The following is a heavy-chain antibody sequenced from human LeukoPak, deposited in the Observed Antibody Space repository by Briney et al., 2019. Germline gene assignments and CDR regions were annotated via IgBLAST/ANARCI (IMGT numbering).Heavy chain of an antibody. J-gene: IGHJ5*02. Sequence: ASVKVSCKASGYTFTSYDINWVRQATGQGLEWMGWMNPNSGNTGYAQKFQGRVTITRNTSISTAYMELRSLRSDDTAVYYCARDSREVLLWFGEFSPWGQGTLVTVSS. CDR1: GYTFTSYD. CDR3: ARDSREVLLWFGEFSP. V-gene: IGHV1-8*03. D-gene: IGHD3-10*01. CDR2: MNPNSGNT.